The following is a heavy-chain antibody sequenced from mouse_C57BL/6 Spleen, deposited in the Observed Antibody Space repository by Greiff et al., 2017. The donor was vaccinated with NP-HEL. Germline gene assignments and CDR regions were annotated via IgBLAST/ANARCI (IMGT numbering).Heavy chain of an antibody. Sequence: QVTLKVSGPGILQSSQTLSLSCSFSGFSLSTSGMGVSWIRQPSGKGLEWLAHIYWDDDKCYNPSLKSRLTTSKDTSRNQVFLKITSVDTADTATYYCARRAGYYGSSEGFAYWGQGTLVTVSA. CDR1: GFSLSTSGMG. D-gene: IGHD1-1*01. CDR3: ARRAGYYGSSEGFAY. CDR2: IYWDDDK. J-gene: IGHJ3*01. V-gene: IGHV8-12*01.